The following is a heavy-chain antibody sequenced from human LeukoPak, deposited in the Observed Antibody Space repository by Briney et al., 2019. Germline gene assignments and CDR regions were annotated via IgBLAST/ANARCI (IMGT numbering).Heavy chain of an antibody. D-gene: IGHD3/OR15-3a*01. CDR2: IDPNSGGT. Sequence: GASVKVSCKASGYSFTGYYIHWVRQAPGQGPEWMGRIDPNSGGTNSAQKFQARVTLTRDTSIATVYMELSSLRSNDTAVYYCARGQARTTTWYLYMNYWGQGTLVTVSS. CDR1: GYSFTGYY. V-gene: IGHV1-2*06. CDR3: ARGQARTTTWYLYMNY. J-gene: IGHJ4*02.